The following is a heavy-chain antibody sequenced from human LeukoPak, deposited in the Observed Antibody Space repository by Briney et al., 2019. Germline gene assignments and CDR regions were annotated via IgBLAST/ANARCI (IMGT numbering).Heavy chain of an antibody. J-gene: IGHJ4*01. V-gene: IGHV3-23*01. Sequence: GGSLRLSCAASGFTFGTYTMSWVRQAPGKGPEWVSGSSGSGGTTDHTDSVKGRFTISRDNSKSTLFLQMRSLRVEDTAVYYCAKGGVVSAFNHWRRGTLVTVSS. CDR2: SSGSGGTT. CDR3: AKGGVVSAFNH. D-gene: IGHD4-23*01. CDR1: GFTFGTYT.